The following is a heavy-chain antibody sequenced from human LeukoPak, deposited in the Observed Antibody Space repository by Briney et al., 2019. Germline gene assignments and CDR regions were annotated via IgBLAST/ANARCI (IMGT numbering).Heavy chain of an antibody. CDR2: IYYSGST. CDR1: GGSISSGGYY. CDR3: TRELVEYSYGYYMDV. V-gene: IGHV4-31*03. Sequence: SETLSLTCTVSGGSISSGGYYWSWIRQHPGKGLEWIGYIYYSGSTYYDPSLKSRVTISVDTSKNQFSLKLSSVTAADTAVYYCTRELVEYSYGYYMDVWGKGTTVTVSS. D-gene: IGHD5-18*01. J-gene: IGHJ6*03.